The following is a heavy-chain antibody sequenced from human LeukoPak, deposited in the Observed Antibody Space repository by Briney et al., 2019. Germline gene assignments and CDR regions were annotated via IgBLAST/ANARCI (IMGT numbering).Heavy chain of an antibody. CDR2: IKSKTDGGTT. CDR3: TTNVEMATMGAFDI. Sequence: GGSLRLSCAASGFTFSNAWMSWVRQAPGKGLEWVGRIKSKTDGGTTDYAAPVKGRFTISRDDSKNTLYLQMNSLKTEDTAVYYCTTNVEMATMGAFDIWGQGTMVTVSS. D-gene: IGHD5-24*01. CDR1: GFTFSNAW. V-gene: IGHV3-15*01. J-gene: IGHJ3*02.